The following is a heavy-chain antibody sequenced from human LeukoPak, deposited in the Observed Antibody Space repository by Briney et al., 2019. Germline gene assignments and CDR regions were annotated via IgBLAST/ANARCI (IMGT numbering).Heavy chain of an antibody. V-gene: IGHV3-33*01. CDR3: ARDRGGWLSHDAFDI. CDR2: IGYDGRNK. D-gene: IGHD5-24*01. Sequence: GGSLRLSCAASGFTFSSYGMHWVRQAPGKGPEWVAVIGYDGRNKDYADSVKGRFTISRDNYYNIVELQMNSLRAEDTAVYYCARDRGGWLSHDAFDIWGQGTKVTVSS. CDR1: GFTFSSYG. J-gene: IGHJ3*02.